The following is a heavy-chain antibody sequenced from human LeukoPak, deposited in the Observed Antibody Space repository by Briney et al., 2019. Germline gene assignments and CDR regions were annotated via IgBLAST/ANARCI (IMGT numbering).Heavy chain of an antibody. V-gene: IGHV4-59*08. CDR1: GGSISSYY. CDR2: IYYSGSI. CDR3: ARRGRSAYLDY. D-gene: IGHD3-10*01. J-gene: IGHJ4*02. Sequence: SETLSLTCTVSGGSISSYYWSWIRQPPGKGLEWIGYIYYSGSINYNPSLKSGVTISVDTSKNQFSLKLSSVTAADTAVYYCARRGRSAYLDYWGQGTLVTVSS.